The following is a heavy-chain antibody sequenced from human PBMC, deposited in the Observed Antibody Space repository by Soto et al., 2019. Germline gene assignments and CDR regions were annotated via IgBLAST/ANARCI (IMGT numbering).Heavy chain of an antibody. J-gene: IGHJ3*02. CDR2: IGTARDT. CDR1: GFTCSSYD. Sequence: EVQLVESGGGLVQPGGSLRLSCSASGFTCSSYDMHCVRQATGKGLDWVSAIGTARDTYYPGSVKGRFPISRENAKNTLYLQMNSLSAGDTAVYYCARALGYCSGGGCYRYAFDIWGKGTMVAVSS. V-gene: IGHV3-13*01. D-gene: IGHD2-15*01. CDR3: ARALGYCSGGGCYRYAFDI.